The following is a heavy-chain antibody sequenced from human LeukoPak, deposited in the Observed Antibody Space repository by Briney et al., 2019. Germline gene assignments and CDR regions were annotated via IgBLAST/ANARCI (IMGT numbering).Heavy chain of an antibody. J-gene: IGHJ4*02. CDR1: GFTVSSHY. CDR3: ARKFDY. CDR2: IYSGGTT. V-gene: IGHV3-53*01. Sequence: GGSLRLSCAASGFTVSSHYMSWVRQAPGKGLEWVSIIYSGGTTYYADSVRGRFAISRDNSKNTLFLQMNSLRAEDTAVYYCARKFDYWGQGTLVTVSS.